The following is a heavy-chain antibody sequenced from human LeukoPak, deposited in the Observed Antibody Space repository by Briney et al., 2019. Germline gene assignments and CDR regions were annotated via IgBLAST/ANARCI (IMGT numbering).Heavy chain of an antibody. Sequence: ASVKVSCKASGYTVTSYGISWVRQAPGQGLEWMGWISAYNGNTNYAQKLQGRVTMTTDTSTSTAYMELRSLRSDDTPVYYCARDSYRYYCDSSGYFDYWGQGTLVTVSS. CDR3: ARDSYRYYCDSSGYFDY. V-gene: IGHV1-18*01. D-gene: IGHD3-22*01. CDR1: GYTVTSYG. CDR2: ISAYNGNT. J-gene: IGHJ4*02.